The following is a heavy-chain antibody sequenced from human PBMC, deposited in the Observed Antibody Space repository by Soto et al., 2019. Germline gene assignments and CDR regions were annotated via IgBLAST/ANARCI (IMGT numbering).Heavy chain of an antibody. CDR2: ISSNGGST. D-gene: IGHD1-7*01. CDR1: GFTFSSYA. Sequence: PGGSLRLSCSASGFTFSSYAMHWVRQAPWKGLEYVSAISSNGGSTYYADSVKGRFTISRDNSKNTLYLQMSSLRAEDTAVYYCVSLQYNWNYFSAYMDVWGKGTTVTVSS. J-gene: IGHJ6*03. V-gene: IGHV3-64D*08. CDR3: VSLQYNWNYFSAYMDV.